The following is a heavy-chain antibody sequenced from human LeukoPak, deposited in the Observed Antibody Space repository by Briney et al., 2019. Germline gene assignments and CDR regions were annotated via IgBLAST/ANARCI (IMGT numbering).Heavy chain of an antibody. Sequence: SETLSLTCAVYGGSFSGYYWSWIRQPPGKGLEWIGEINHSGSTNYNPSLKSRVTISVDTSKNQFSLNLSSVTAADTAVYYCARGGFVYYGSGSYYYYWGQGTLVTVSS. CDR1: GGSFSGYY. CDR3: ARGGFVYYGSGSYYYY. J-gene: IGHJ4*02. V-gene: IGHV4-34*01. D-gene: IGHD3-10*01. CDR2: INHSGST.